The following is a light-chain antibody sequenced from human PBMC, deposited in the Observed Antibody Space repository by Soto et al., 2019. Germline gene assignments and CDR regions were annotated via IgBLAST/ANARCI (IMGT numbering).Light chain of an antibody. CDR2: GDS. CDR3: QQYSSIPFT. CDR1: QSVLYSANNKNY. Sequence: DIVMTQSPDSLAVSLGERATINCKSSQSVLYSANNKNYLGWYQQKPGQSPKLLIYGDSSRESGVPDRFSGSGSGTDFTLTITSLQAEDVAVYYCQQYSSIPFTFGPGTKVDIK. V-gene: IGKV4-1*01. J-gene: IGKJ3*01.